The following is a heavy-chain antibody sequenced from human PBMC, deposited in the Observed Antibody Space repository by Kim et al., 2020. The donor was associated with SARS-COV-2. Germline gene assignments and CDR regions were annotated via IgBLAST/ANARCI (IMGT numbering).Heavy chain of an antibody. D-gene: IGHD4-17*01. Sequence: YNPALKSRVTISVDTSKNQFSLKLSSVTAADTAVYYCARAYGYYYYYMDVWGKGTTVTVSS. CDR3: ARAYGYYYYYMDV. V-gene: IGHV4-59*01. J-gene: IGHJ6*03.